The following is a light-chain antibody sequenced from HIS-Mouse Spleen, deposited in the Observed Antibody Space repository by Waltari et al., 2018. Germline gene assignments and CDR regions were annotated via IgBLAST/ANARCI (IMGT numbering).Light chain of an antibody. Sequence: SYELTPPPSASVSPGQTARITCSGDALPKKYADWYQQKSGQAPVLVIYEDSKRPSGIPERFSGSSSGTMATLTISGAQVEDEADYYCYSTDSSGNHRVFGGGTKLTVL. V-gene: IGLV3-10*01. CDR2: EDS. CDR3: YSTDSSGNHRV. CDR1: ALPKKY. J-gene: IGLJ2*01.